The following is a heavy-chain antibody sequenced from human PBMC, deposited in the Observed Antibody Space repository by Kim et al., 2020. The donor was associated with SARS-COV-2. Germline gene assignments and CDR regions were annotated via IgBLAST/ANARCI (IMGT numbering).Heavy chain of an antibody. Sequence: GGSLRLSCAASGFTFSNAWMSWVRQAPGKGLEWVGRIKSKTDGGTTDYAAPVKGRFTISRDDSKNTLYLQMNSLKTEDTAVYYCTIEWERLRGYYYGMDVWGQGTTVTLFS. J-gene: IGHJ6*02. CDR3: TIEWERLRGYYYGMDV. CDR1: GFTFSNAW. D-gene: IGHD1-26*01. V-gene: IGHV3-15*01. CDR2: IKSKTDGGTT.